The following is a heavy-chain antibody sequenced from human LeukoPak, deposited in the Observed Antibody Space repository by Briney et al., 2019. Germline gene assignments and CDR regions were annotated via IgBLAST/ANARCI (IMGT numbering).Heavy chain of an antibody. D-gene: IGHD3-22*01. V-gene: IGHV1-69*04. CDR1: GGTFSSYA. CDR2: IIPILGIA. CDR3: ARVGPNYYDSSGYLYY. J-gene: IGHJ4*02. Sequence: ASVKVSCKASGGTFSSYAISWVRQAPGQGLEWMGRIIPILGIANYAQKFQGRVTVTADKSTSTAYMELSSLRSEDTAVYYCARVGPNYYDSSGYLYYWGRGTLVTVSS.